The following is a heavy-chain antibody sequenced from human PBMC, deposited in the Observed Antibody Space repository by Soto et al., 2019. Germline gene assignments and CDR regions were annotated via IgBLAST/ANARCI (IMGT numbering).Heavy chain of an antibody. J-gene: IGHJ4*02. D-gene: IGHD3-16*01. CDR3: ARDISYASGTAYDY. CDR2: ISTVNGGT. Sequence: QVQLVQSRAEVKKPGASVKVSCKASGYTFTSHGISWMRLAPGQGLEWMGWISTVNGGTNYAKSLRGRATMTTDTSTSTAYMELRSLRSDDTAMYYCARDISYASGTAYDYWGQGTLVTVSS. V-gene: IGHV1-18*01. CDR1: GYTFTSHG.